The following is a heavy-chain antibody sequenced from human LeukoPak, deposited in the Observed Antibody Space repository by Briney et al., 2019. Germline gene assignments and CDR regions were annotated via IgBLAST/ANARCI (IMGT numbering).Heavy chain of an antibody. CDR2: IYYSGST. CDR1: GGSISSFY. V-gene: IGHV4-59*01. D-gene: IGHD6-19*01. Sequence: SETLSLTCLVSGGSISSFYWSWIRQPHGKGLEWIGYIYYSGSTNYNPSLKSRVSISVEPPKKQPSLNSSSVTAADTAVYYCARSGWYGVYFDYWGQGTLFTVSS. CDR3: ARSGWYGVYFDY. J-gene: IGHJ4*02.